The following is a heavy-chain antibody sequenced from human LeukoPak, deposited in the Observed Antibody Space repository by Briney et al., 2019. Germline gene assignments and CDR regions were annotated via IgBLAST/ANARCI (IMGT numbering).Heavy chain of an antibody. CDR1: GFTFRNYG. Sequence: GGSLRLSCAASGFTFRNYGMHWVRQAPGKGLEWVANIRQDGSDKNCVDSVKGRFTISRDNAKNSLYLQMNNLRVEDTAVYYCARDWHWGSDYWGQGTLVTVSS. CDR2: IRQDGSDK. V-gene: IGHV3-7*03. CDR3: ARDWHWGSDY. D-gene: IGHD7-27*01. J-gene: IGHJ4*02.